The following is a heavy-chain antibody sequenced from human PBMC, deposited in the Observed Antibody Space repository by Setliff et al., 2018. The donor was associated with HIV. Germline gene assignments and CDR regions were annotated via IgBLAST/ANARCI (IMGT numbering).Heavy chain of an antibody. Sequence: ASVKVSCKASGYTFTGYYIHWLRQAPGQGLEWMGWISTYSGNTNYAQKLQGGVTMTTDTSTSTAYMELRSLRSDDTAVYYCARVEAFGGVSYSYYYMDVWGKGTTVTVS. CDR2: ISTYSGNT. J-gene: IGHJ6*03. CDR1: GYTFTGYY. CDR3: ARVEAFGGVSYSYYYMDV. V-gene: IGHV1-18*04. D-gene: IGHD3-16*01.